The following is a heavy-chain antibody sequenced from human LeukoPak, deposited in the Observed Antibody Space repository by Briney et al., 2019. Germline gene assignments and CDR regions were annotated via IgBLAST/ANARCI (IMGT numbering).Heavy chain of an antibody. Sequence: GSLRLSCAASGFAFGNYAMGWVRQAPGKGLKWVSSIDSSGSYTPSADSVKGRFTISRDNSESTVYLQMNSLRAEDTAVYSCAKISTVTENFHHWGQGTLVTVSS. CDR2: IDSSGSYT. CDR3: AKISTVTENFHH. D-gene: IGHD4-17*01. J-gene: IGHJ4*02. CDR1: GFAFGNYA. V-gene: IGHV3-23*01.